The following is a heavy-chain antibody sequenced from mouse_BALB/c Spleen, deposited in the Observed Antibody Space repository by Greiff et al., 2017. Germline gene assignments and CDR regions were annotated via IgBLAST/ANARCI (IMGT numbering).Heavy chain of an antibody. CDR2: IWAGGST. V-gene: IGHV2-9*02. CDR3: ARDRGLGQGAY. J-gene: IGHJ3*01. CDR1: GFSLTSYG. D-gene: IGHD3-3*01. Sequence: VKLVESGPGLVAPSQSLSITCTVSGFSLTSYGVHWVRQPPGKGLEWLGVIWAGGSTNYNSALMSRLSISKDNSKSQVFLKMNSLQTDDTAMYYCARDRGLGQGAYWGQGTLVTVSA.